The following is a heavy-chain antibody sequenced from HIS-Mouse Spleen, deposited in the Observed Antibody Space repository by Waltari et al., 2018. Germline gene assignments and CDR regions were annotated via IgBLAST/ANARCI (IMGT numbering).Heavy chain of an antibody. CDR1: GFTFSSYA. CDR3: ARVTGGGY. Sequence: QVQLVESGGGVVQPGRSLRLSCAASGFTFSSYAMHWVRQAPGKGLEWVAVISYDGSNKYYADSVKGRFTISRDNSKNKLYLQMNSLRAEDTAVYYCARVTGGGYWGQGTLVTVSS. J-gene: IGHJ4*02. D-gene: IGHD3-10*01. CDR2: ISYDGSNK. V-gene: IGHV3-30-3*01.